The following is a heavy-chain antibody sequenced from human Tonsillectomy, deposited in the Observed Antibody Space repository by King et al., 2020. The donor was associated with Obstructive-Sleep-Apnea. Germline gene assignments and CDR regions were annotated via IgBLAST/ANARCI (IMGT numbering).Heavy chain of an antibody. V-gene: IGHV2-5*01. D-gene: IGHD2-2*01. CDR1: GFSLSTSGVG. Sequence: TLKESGPTLVKPTQTLTLTCTFSGFSLSTSGVGVGWIRQPPGQALEWLALIYWNDDKRYSPSLKSRLTITKDTSKNQVVLTMTNMDPVDTATYYCAHFVNQLLFDYWGQGTLVTVSS. CDR2: IYWNDDK. J-gene: IGHJ4*02. CDR3: AHFVNQLLFDY.